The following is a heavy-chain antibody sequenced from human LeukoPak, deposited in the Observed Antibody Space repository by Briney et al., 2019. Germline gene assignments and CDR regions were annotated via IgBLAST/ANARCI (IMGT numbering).Heavy chain of an antibody. CDR1: GGSVSSYY. V-gene: IGHV4-4*07. CDR2: IYTSGST. D-gene: IGHD2-2*01. Sequence: PSETLSLTCTVSGGSVSSYYWSWIRQPAGKGLEWIGRIYTSGSTNYNPSLKSRVTISVDTSKNQFSLKLSSVTAADTAVYYCAREDIVVVPAARDAFDIWGQGTMVTVSS. CDR3: AREDIVVVPAARDAFDI. J-gene: IGHJ3*02.